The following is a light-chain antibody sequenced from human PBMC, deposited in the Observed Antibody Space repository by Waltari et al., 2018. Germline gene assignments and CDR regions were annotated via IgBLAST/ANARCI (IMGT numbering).Light chain of an antibody. CDR1: SRDVGGYKY. CDR2: DVT. Sequence: QSALTQPRSVSGSPGQSVTIPCAGTSRDVGGYKYVSWYQQHPGKAPKLMISDVTQRPSGVPGRFSGSKSGTTASLTISGLQAEDEAEYYCCSYAGGSYVFGTGTKVTVL. V-gene: IGLV2-11*01. J-gene: IGLJ1*01. CDR3: CSYAGGSYV.